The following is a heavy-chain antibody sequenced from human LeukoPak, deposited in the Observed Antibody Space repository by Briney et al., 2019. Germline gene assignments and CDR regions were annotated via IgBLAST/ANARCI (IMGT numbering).Heavy chain of an antibody. D-gene: IGHD3-3*01. CDR3: ASEEWSRGYYYYMDV. CDR2: IIPIFGTA. Sequence: SVKVSCKASGGTFSSYAISWVRQAPGQGLEWMGGIIPIFGTANYAQKFQGRVTITTDESTSTAYMELSSLRSEDTAVYYCASEEWSRGYYYYMDVWGKGTTVTVSS. CDR1: GGTFSSYA. V-gene: IGHV1-69*05. J-gene: IGHJ6*03.